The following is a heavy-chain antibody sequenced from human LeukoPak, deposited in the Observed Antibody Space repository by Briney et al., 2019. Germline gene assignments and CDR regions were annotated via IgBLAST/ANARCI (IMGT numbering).Heavy chain of an antibody. Sequence: ASVKVSCKASGYTFTSYGISWVRQAPGQGLEWMGWISAYNGNTNYAQKLQGRVTMTWDTSITTAYMELSSLRSEDTAVYYCAREYRHQPDWGQGTLVTVSS. CDR3: AREYRHQPD. J-gene: IGHJ4*02. CDR2: ISAYNGNT. D-gene: IGHD5-12*01. CDR1: GYTFTSYG. V-gene: IGHV1-18*01.